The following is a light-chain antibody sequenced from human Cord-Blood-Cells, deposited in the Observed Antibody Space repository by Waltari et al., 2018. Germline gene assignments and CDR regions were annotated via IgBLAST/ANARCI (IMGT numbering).Light chain of an antibody. CDR3: QQYNGYWT. J-gene: IGKJ1*01. CDR2: DAS. Sequence: DIQMTQSPSTLSASVGDRVTITCRASQSISSWLAWYQQKPGKAPKLLIYDASSLEIGVPSRFSGSGSGTEFTLTISSLQPDDFATYYCQQYNGYWTFGQGTKVEIK. CDR1: QSISSW. V-gene: IGKV1-5*01.